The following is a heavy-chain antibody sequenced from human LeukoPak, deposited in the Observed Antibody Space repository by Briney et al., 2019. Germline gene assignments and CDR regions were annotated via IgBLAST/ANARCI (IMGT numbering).Heavy chain of an antibody. Sequence: GGSPRLSCAASGFTVSSNYMSWVRQAPGKGLEWVADMSPDGSDKTYVDSVKGRLTISRDNAKQSLYLQMDSLTAEDTAVYFCAREPSGWYVDHWGQGTLVTVSS. D-gene: IGHD6-19*01. CDR1: GFTVSSNY. V-gene: IGHV3-7*01. CDR3: AREPSGWYVDH. CDR2: MSPDGSDK. J-gene: IGHJ4*02.